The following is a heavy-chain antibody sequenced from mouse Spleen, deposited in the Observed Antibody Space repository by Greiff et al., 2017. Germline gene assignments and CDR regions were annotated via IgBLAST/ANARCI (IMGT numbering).Heavy chain of an antibody. J-gene: IGHJ2*01. CDR1: GYTFTDYN. Sequence: VQLQQSGPELVKPGASVKIPCKASGYTFTDYNMDWVKQSHGKSLEWIGDINPNNGGTSYNQKFKGKATLTVDKSSSTAYMELRSLTSEDSAVYYCARLRDDGLFDYWGQGTTLTVSS. V-gene: IGHV1-18*01. D-gene: IGHD1-1*01. CDR3: ARLRDDGLFDY. CDR2: INPNNGGT.